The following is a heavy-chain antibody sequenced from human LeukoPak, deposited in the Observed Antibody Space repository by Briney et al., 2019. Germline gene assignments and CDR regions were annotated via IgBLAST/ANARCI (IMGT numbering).Heavy chain of an antibody. D-gene: IGHD3-16*02. Sequence: GGSLRLSCAASGFTFSSYAMNWLRQAPGRGLEWVSAIDSSGGGTYYADSVKGRFTISRDNSRNTLSLQMNSRRTDDTAVYYCAKVTFGGVIADHFDSWAQGTLVPVSS. CDR1: GFTFSSYA. J-gene: IGHJ4*02. CDR3: AKVTFGGVIADHFDS. CDR2: IDSSGGGT. V-gene: IGHV3-23*01.